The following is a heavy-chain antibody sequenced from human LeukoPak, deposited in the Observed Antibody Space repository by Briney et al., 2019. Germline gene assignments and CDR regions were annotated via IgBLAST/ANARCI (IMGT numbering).Heavy chain of an antibody. CDR1: GFTFSSYG. CDR3: AKTSYYGSGKYYYYGMDV. CDR2: ISYDGSNK. J-gene: IGHJ6*02. D-gene: IGHD3-10*01. Sequence: PGGSLRLSCAASGFTFSSYGMHWVRQAPGKGLEWVAVISYDGSNKSYADSVKGRFTISRDNSKNTLYLQMNSLRAEDTAVYYCAKTSYYGSGKYYYYGMDVWGQGTTVTVSS. V-gene: IGHV3-30*18.